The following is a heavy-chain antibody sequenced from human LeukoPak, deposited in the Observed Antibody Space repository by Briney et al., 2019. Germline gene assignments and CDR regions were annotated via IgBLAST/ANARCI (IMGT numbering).Heavy chain of an antibody. D-gene: IGHD6-13*01. Sequence: KPSETLSLTCAVSGGSISSGGYSWSWIRQPPGQGLEWIGYIYHSGSTYYNPSLKSRVTISVDRSKNQFSLKLSSVTAADTAVYYCARALAARHAFDIWGQGTMVTVSS. CDR2: IYHSGST. CDR1: GGSISSGGYS. V-gene: IGHV4-30-2*01. J-gene: IGHJ3*02. CDR3: ARALAARHAFDI.